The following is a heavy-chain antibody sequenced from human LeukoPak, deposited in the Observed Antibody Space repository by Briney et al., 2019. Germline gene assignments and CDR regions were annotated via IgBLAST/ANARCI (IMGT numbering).Heavy chain of an antibody. CDR2: ISSSGTTM. D-gene: IGHD6-19*01. V-gene: IGHV3-48*03. CDR3: ARAVAGKVGYFDY. CDR1: GFTFSSYG. J-gene: IGHJ4*02. Sequence: GGSLRLSCAASGFTFSSYGMNWVRPAPGKGLEWVSYISSSGTTMYYADSVKGRFTLSRDNAKNSLYLQMNTLRAEDTAVYYCARAVAGKVGYFDYWGQGTLVTVSS.